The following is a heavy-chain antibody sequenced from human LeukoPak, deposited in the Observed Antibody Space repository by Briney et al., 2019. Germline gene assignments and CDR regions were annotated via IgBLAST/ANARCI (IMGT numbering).Heavy chain of an antibody. J-gene: IGHJ4*02. V-gene: IGHV3-33*01. CDR2: IWYDGSNK. CDR1: GFTFSSYG. Sequence: GGSLRLSCAASGFTFSSYGMHWVRQAPGKGLEWVAGIWYDGSNKYYADSVKGRFTISRDNSKNTMHLQMNSLIADETAAYYCARARRGYFDYWGQGALVTVSS. CDR3: ARARRGYFDY.